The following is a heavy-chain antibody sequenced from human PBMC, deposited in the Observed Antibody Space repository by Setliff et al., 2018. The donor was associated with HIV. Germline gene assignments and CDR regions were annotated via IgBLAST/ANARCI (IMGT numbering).Heavy chain of an antibody. V-gene: IGHV1-46*01. CDR1: ENTFSNYY. D-gene: IGHD6-13*01. CDR2: INPSGGRT. CDR3: ARGLIAAATGDADY. J-gene: IGHJ4*02. Sequence: ASVKVSCKAPENTFSNYYLHWVRQAPGQGLEWMGIINPSGGRTNYAQKFQGRVTMTRDTSTSTVYMELSSLRSEDTAVYYCARGLIAAATGDADYWGQGTLVTVSS.